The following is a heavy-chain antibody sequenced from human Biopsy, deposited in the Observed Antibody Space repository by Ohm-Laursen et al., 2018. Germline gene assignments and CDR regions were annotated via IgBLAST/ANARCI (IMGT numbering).Heavy chain of an antibody. CDR2: FDREERKT. D-gene: IGHD3-10*01. V-gene: IGHV1-24*01. CDR1: GYTLTELS. CDR3: ATGPYYDTRFYYNVRPFDF. J-gene: IGHJ4*02. Sequence: GSSVKVSCKVSGYTLTELSIHWVRQTGGKGLEWMGGFDREERKTVYAKKFQGRVTMTEDTSTDTVYMEVTSLRSDDTAVYYCATGPYYDTRFYYNVRPFDFWGQGTLVTVSS.